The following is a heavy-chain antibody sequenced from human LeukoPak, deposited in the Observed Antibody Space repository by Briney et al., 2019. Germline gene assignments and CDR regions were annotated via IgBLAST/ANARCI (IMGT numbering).Heavy chain of an antibody. D-gene: IGHD6-13*01. CDR1: AFTFRSYW. CDR3: VRDSSAWFRCEDY. V-gene: IGHV3-7*01. CDR2: INQDGSET. Sequence: GGSLRLSCAASAFTFRSYWMSWVRQAPGKGLEWVANINQDGSETYYVDSVRGRFTISRDNTKNSLYLQMNSLRGEDTAVYYCVRDSSAWFRCEDYWGQGALVTVSS. J-gene: IGHJ4*02.